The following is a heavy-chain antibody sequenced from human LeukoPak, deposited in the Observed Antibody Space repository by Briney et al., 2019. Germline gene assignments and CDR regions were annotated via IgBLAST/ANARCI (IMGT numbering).Heavy chain of an antibody. CDR3: AKETRPTWWFGELLYEGRGEPDWFDP. V-gene: IGHV3-21*04. CDR1: GFTFSSYS. D-gene: IGHD3-10*01. J-gene: IGHJ5*02. Sequence: KPGGSLRLSCAASGFTFSSYSMNWVRQAPGKGLEWVSSISSSSSYIYYADSVKGRFTISRDNSKNTLYLQMNSLRAEDTAVYYCAKETRPTWWFGELLYEGRGEPDWFDPWGQGTLVTVSS. CDR2: ISSSSSYI.